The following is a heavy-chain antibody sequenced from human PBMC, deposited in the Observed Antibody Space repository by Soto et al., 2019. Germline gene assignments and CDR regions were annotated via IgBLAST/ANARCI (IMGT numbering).Heavy chain of an antibody. Sequence: EVQLVESGGGLVQPGGSLRLSCAASGFTFSSYSMNWVRQAPGKGLEWVSYISSSGNTIYYADSVKGRFTISRDNAKNSLYLKMNSLRDEDTAVYYCARDGSKRGANWFAPWGQGTLVTVSS. CDR2: ISSSGNTI. D-gene: IGHD3-16*01. CDR1: GFTFSSYS. J-gene: IGHJ5*02. V-gene: IGHV3-48*02. CDR3: ARDGSKRGANWFAP.